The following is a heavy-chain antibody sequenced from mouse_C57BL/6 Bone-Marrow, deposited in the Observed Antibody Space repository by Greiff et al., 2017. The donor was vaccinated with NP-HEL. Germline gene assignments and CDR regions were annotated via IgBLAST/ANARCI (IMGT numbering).Heavy chain of an antibody. CDR1: GFTFSDYG. J-gene: IGHJ4*01. CDR3: ARWPPLGRSYSMDY. D-gene: IGHD4-1*01. Sequence: EVKLMESGGGLVQPGGSLKLSCAASGFTFSDYGMAWVRQAPRKGPAWVAFISNLVYSNYYADTVTGRFTISRENAKNTRYLEMSRLRSEDTAMYYCARWPPLGRSYSMDYWGQGTSVTVSS. V-gene: IGHV5-15*01. CDR2: ISNLVYSN.